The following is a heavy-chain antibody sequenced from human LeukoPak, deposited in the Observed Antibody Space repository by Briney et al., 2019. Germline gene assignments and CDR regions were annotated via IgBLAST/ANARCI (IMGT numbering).Heavy chain of an antibody. CDR3: ARVGYYESSGYYEY. Sequence: ASVKVSCKASGYTLTDYYMHWERQAPGQGLEWMGRINPNSGGTNYAQKFQGRVTTTRDTSISTVYMELSRLRSDDTAVYYCARVGYYESSGYYEYWGQGTLVTVSS. V-gene: IGHV1-2*06. D-gene: IGHD3-22*01. J-gene: IGHJ4*02. CDR1: GYTLTDYY. CDR2: INPNSGGT.